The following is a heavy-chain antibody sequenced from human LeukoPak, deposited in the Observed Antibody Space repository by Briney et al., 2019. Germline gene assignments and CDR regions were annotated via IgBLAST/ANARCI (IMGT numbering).Heavy chain of an antibody. CDR2: ISSSGSTI. CDR3: ARARHGSPTHSRYYYMDV. D-gene: IGHD3-22*01. CDR1: GFTFSDYY. Sequence: GGSLRLSCAASGFTFSDYYMSWIRQAPGKGLEWVSYISSSGSTIYYADSVKGRFTISKANAKTSLSLQMPSLSAADTAVYYCARARHGSPTHSRYYYMDVWGKGTTVTVSS. V-gene: IGHV3-11*04. J-gene: IGHJ6*03.